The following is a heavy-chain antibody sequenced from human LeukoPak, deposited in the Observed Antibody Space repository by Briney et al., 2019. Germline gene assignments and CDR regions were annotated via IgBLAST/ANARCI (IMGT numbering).Heavy chain of an antibody. V-gene: IGHV1-2*02. CDR3: ARIGWDIVVVPAALDAFDI. Sequence: ASVKVSCKASGYTFSSYEINWVRQATGQGLEWMGWINPNSGGTNYAQKFQGRVTMTRDTSISTAYMELSRLRSDDTAVYYCARIGWDIVVVPAALDAFDIWGQGTMVAVSS. CDR1: GYTFSSYE. CDR2: INPNSGGT. D-gene: IGHD2-2*01. J-gene: IGHJ3*02.